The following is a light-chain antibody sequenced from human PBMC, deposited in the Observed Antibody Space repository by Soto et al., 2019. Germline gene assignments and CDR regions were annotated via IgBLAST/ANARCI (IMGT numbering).Light chain of an antibody. CDR2: RNN. V-gene: IGLV1-47*01. CDR3: AAWDESLSGLYV. J-gene: IGLJ1*01. CDR1: SSNIGSNY. Sequence: QSVLTQPPSASGTPGQRVTISCSGSSSNIGSNYVYWYQQLPGTAPKLLIYRNNQRPSGVPDRLSGSKSGTSASLAISGLRSEYEADYYCAAWDESLSGLYVFGTGTKLTVL.